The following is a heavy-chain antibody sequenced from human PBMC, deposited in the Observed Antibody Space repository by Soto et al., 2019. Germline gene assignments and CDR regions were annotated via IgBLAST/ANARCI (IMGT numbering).Heavy chain of an antibody. CDR1: GYTSISYG. V-gene: IGHV1-18*01. J-gene: IGHJ3*02. CDR2: ISTYNGDT. CDR3: ARDRATMTDALDI. D-gene: IGHD5-12*01. Sequence: QVQLVQSGAEVKKPGASVKVSCKTSGYTSISYGITWVRQAPGQGLEWLGWISTYNGDTVYAQRLQGRATMTRDTSTSTAYMELRSLRSDDTAVYYCARDRATMTDALDIWGQGTMVTVSS.